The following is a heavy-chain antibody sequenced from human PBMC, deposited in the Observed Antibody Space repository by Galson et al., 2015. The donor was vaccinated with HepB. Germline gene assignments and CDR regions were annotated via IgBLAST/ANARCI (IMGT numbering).Heavy chain of an antibody. Sequence: SVKVSCKASGYTFSRYSINWVRQAPGQGLEWMGWISGYNGKTNYAQKFQGRVIMTTDTSARTVYMELKSLRSDDTAVYYCARGGRLGELSSSDYWGQGTLVTVS. J-gene: IGHJ4*02. D-gene: IGHD3-16*02. V-gene: IGHV1-18*01. CDR3: ARGGRLGELSSSDY. CDR2: ISGYNGKT. CDR1: GYTFSRYS.